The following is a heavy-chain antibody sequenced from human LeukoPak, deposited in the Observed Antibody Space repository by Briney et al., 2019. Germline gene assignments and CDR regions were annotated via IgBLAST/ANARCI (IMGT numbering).Heavy chain of an antibody. Sequence: GASVKVSCKASGGTFSSYAISWVRQAPGQGLEWMGRIIPILGIANYAQKFQGRVTITADKSTSTAYMELSSLRSEDTAVYYCARDGCGGDCLSYNWFDPWGQGTLVTVSS. CDR3: ARDGCGGDCLSYNWFDP. J-gene: IGHJ5*02. D-gene: IGHD2-21*02. CDR1: GGTFSSYA. CDR2: IIPILGIA. V-gene: IGHV1-69*04.